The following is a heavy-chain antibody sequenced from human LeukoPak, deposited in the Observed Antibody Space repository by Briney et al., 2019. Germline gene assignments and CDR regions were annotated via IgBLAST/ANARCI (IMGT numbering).Heavy chain of an antibody. V-gene: IGHV4-38-2*02. CDR1: GYSISSGYY. D-gene: IGHD6-19*01. CDR3: ARQYSSGWYYYYYMDV. Sequence: KPSETLSLTCTVSGYSISSGYYWGWIRQPPGKGLEWIGSIYHSGSTYYNPSLKSRVTISVDTSKNQFSLKLSSVTAADTAVYYCARQYSSGWYYYYYMDVWGKGTTVTISS. J-gene: IGHJ6*03. CDR2: IYHSGST.